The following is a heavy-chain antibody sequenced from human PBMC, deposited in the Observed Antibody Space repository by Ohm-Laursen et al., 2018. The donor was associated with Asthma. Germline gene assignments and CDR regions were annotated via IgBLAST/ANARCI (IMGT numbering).Heavy chain of an antibody. J-gene: IGHJ4*02. CDR1: GGSVSSGSYY. CDR3: ARTYSSGWFDY. V-gene: IGHV4-61*01. CDR2: IYYSGST. D-gene: IGHD6-19*01. Sequence: GTLSLTCTVSGGSVSSGSYYWSWIRQPPGKGLEWIGYIYYSGSTNYNPSLKSRVTISVDTSKNQFSLKLSSVTAADTAVYYCARTYSSGWFDYWGQGTLVTVSS.